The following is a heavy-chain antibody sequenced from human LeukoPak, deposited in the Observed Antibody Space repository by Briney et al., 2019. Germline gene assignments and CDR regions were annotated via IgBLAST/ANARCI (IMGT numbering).Heavy chain of an antibody. CDR1: GGSFSGHY. V-gene: IGHV4-34*01. Sequence: SETLSLTCAVYGGSFSGHYWSWIRQPPGKGLEWIGEINHSGSTNYNPSLKSRVTISVDTSKNQFSLRLSSVTAADTAVYYCARDHTAGLWFGELHYYGMDVWGQGTTVTVSS. CDR2: INHSGST. CDR3: ARDHTAGLWFGELHYYGMDV. D-gene: IGHD3-10*01. J-gene: IGHJ6*02.